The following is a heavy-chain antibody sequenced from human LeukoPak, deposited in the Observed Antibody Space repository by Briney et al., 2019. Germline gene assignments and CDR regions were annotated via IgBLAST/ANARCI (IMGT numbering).Heavy chain of an antibody. CDR1: GGSVSSSNYY. Sequence: SETLSLTCTVSGGSVSSSNYYWSWIRQPPGKGLEWIGYIYASGGANYNPSLKSRVTISLDSSENRFSLKLTSVTAADTAVYYCAREAPGGSGWTYFDYWGQGSLVTVSS. D-gene: IGHD6-19*01. CDR3: AREAPGGSGWTYFDY. J-gene: IGHJ4*02. V-gene: IGHV4-61*01. CDR2: IYASGGA.